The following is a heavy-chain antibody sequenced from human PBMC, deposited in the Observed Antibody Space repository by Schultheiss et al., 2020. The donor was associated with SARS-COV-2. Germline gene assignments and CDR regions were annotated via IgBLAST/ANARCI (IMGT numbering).Heavy chain of an antibody. CDR1: GGSFSDFY. CDR2: LHSSGST. D-gene: IGHD3-22*01. J-gene: IGHJ3*02. CDR3: ARVNYYDSSDAFDI. V-gene: IGHV4-34*01. Sequence: SQTLSLTCAVSGGSFSDFYWSWIRQPPGKGLEWIGCLHSSGSTSYNPSLKSRVTISVDTSKNQFSLKLSSVTAADTAVYYCARVNYYDSSDAFDIWGQGTMVTVAS.